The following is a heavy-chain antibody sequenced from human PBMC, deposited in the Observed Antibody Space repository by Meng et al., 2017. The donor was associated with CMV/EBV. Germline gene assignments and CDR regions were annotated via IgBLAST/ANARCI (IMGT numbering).Heavy chain of an antibody. CDR1: GFSFSDYY. V-gene: IGHV3-11*04. J-gene: IGHJ6*02. Sequence: GESLKISCVASGFSFSDYYMSWIRQAPGKGLEYISYISGSGRIKYSADSVKGRFTISRDNAKNSLYLQMNNLRAEDTAIYYCTRNHEYGDQRYGMDVWGQGTTVTVSS. D-gene: IGHD4-17*01. CDR3: TRNHEYGDQRYGMDV. CDR2: ISGSGRIK.